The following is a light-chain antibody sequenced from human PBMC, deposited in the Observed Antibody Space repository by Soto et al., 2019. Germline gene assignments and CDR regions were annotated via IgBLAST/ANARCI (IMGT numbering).Light chain of an antibody. Sequence: QSVLTQPASVSGSPGQSITISCTGTSSDVGSYNLVSWYLHHPGKAPKLMIYDGSKRPSGVSNRFSGSKSGNMASLTISGLQAEDEADYYCCSYAGTSTLVFGTGTKVTVL. CDR2: DGS. CDR1: SSDVGSYNL. J-gene: IGLJ1*01. V-gene: IGLV2-23*01. CDR3: CSYAGTSTLV.